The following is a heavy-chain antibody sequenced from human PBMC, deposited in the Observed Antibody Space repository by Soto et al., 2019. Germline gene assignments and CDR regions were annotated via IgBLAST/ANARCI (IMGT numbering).Heavy chain of an antibody. D-gene: IGHD2-21*02. CDR2: IYWDDDK. J-gene: IGHJ6*02. CDR3: IQSRCGGDCLQSYASHYYYGMDV. V-gene: IGHV2-5*02. Sequence: QITLKESGPTLVKPTQTLTLTCTFSGFSLSTSGVGVGWIRQPPGKALEWLALIYWDDDKRYSPSLRSRLTINKDTSKNQVVLKMTNMDPVDTATYYCIQSRCGGDCLQSYASHYYYGMDVWGQGTTVTGSS. CDR1: GFSLSTSGVG.